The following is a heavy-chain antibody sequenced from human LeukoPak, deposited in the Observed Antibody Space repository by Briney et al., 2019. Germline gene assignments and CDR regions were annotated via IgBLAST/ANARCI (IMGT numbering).Heavy chain of an antibody. V-gene: IGHV3-7*03. CDR2: IKQDGSEK. J-gene: IGHJ4*02. CDR3: AIKASQWGY. Sequence: PGGSLRLSCGASGFTLTSYYMSWVRQAPGKGLEWVANIKQDGSEKNYVDSVKGRFTISRDNAKNSLYLQMNSLRAEDTAVYFCAIKASQWGYWGQGTLVTVSS. D-gene: IGHD1-26*01. CDR1: GFTLTSYY.